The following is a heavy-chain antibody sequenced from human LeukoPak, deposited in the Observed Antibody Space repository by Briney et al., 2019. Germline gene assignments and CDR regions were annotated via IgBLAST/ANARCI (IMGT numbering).Heavy chain of an antibody. V-gene: IGHV4-39*01. J-gene: IGHJ4*02. CDR1: GGSISSSFYY. CDR3: ARLGINFDYYDSSGYYRFDY. Sequence: SETLSLTCTVSGGSISSSFYYWGWIRQAPGKGLKWIGSIYYSGSTYYNSSLKSRVTVSVDTSKNQFSLKLSSVTAADTAVYYCARLGINFDYYDSSGYYRFDYWGQGTLVTVSS. D-gene: IGHD3-22*01. CDR2: IYYSGST.